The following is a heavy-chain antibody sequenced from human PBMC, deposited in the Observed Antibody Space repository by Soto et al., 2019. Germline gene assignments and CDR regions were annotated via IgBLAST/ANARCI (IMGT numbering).Heavy chain of an antibody. V-gene: IGHV4-34*01. CDR2: INHSGST. D-gene: IGHD5-18*01. J-gene: IGHJ6*02. CDR3: ARGKLGGYSYGRYYYYGMDV. Sequence: SETLSLTCAVYGRSFSGYYLSWIRQPPGKGLEWIGEINHSGSTNYNPSLKSRVTISVDTSKNQFSLKLSSVTAADTAVYYCARGKLGGYSYGRYYYYGMDVWGQGTTVTSP. CDR1: GRSFSGYY.